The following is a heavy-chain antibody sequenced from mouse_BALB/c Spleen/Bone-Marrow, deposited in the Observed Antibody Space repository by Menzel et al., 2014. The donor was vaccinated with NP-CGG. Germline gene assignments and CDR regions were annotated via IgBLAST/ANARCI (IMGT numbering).Heavy chain of an antibody. J-gene: IGHJ4*01. CDR2: IWAGGSI. Sequence: VQEVESGPGLVAPSQSLSITCTVSEFSLSSYGVHWVRQPPGKGLEWLGAIWAGGSINYNSALMSRLSISKDNSKGQVFLKMKSLQNDDTAMYYCAREGCGSYGSSGYAMDYWGQGTSVTVSS. CDR3: AREGCGSYGSSGYAMDY. CDR1: EFSLSSYG. D-gene: IGHD1-1*01. V-gene: IGHV2-9*02.